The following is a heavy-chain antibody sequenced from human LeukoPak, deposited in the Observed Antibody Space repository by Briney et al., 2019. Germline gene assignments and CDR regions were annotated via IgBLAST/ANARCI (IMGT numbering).Heavy chain of an antibody. V-gene: IGHV4-38-2*02. J-gene: IGHJ6*03. CDR1: GYSISSGYY. Sequence: SETLSLTCTVSGYSISSGYYWGWIRQPPGKGLEWIGSIYHSGSTYYNPSLKSRVTISVDTSKNQFSLKLSSVTAADTAVYYCARGGGRSIAARGSYYYYYYMDVWGKGTTVTVSS. CDR2: IYHSGST. CDR3: ARGGGRSIAARGSYYYYYYMDV. D-gene: IGHD6-6*01.